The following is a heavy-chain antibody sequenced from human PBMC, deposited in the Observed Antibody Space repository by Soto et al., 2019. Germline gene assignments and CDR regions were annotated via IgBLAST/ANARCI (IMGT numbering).Heavy chain of an antibody. J-gene: IGHJ6*02. CDR1: VDSVSSNGAA. Sequence: SQPLSLSCAISVDSVSSNGAAGNCIMQSPSRGLQWLGRTYGMANWNNDYAVSVKSRITINPDTSKNQFSLQLNSVTPEDTAVYYCARGHAGTMDVWGQGTTVTVSS. D-gene: IGHD1-1*01. V-gene: IGHV6-1*01. CDR3: ARGHAGTMDV. CDR2: TYGMANWNN.